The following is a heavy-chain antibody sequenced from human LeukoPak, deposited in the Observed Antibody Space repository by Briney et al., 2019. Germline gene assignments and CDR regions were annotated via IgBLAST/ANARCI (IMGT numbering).Heavy chain of an antibody. Sequence: GGSLRLSCAASGFTFSSYAMGWVRQAPGKGLEWVSAISGSGGSTYYADSVKGRFTISRDNSKNTLYLQMNSLRAEDTAVYYCAKDPQYYDILTGYPAFDYWGQGTLATVSS. CDR1: GFTFSSYA. V-gene: IGHV3-23*01. D-gene: IGHD3-9*01. CDR3: AKDPQYYDILTGYPAFDY. CDR2: ISGSGGST. J-gene: IGHJ4*02.